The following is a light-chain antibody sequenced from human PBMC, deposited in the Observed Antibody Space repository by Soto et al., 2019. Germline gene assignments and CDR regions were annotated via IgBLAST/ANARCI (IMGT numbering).Light chain of an antibody. J-gene: IGKJ2*01. CDR2: DAS. V-gene: IGKV1-27*01. CDR1: QGISNY. Sequence: DIQMTQSPSSLSASVGDRVTITCRASQGISNYLAWYQQKPAEAPKLLLYDASTLLAGVLSRFSGSGSGTDFTTPISSMQHADDATYYCQRYNTGPPYTFGQGTKLEIK. CDR3: QRYNTGPPYT.